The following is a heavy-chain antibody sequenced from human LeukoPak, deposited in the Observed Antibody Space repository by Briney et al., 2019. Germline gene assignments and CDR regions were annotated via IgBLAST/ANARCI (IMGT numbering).Heavy chain of an antibody. D-gene: IGHD3-3*01. CDR2: ISAYNGNT. Sequence: ASVKVCCKASGYTFTSYGISWVRQAPGQGVEWMGWISAYNGNTNYAQKLQGRVTVTTDTSTSTAYMELRRLRSDDTAVYYCARSRWSSPFDPWGQGTLVTVSS. CDR3: ARSRWSSPFDP. CDR1: GYTFTSYG. J-gene: IGHJ5*02. V-gene: IGHV1-18*01.